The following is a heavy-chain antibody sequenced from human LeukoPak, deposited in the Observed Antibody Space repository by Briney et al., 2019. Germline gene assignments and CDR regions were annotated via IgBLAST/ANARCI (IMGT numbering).Heavy chain of an antibody. V-gene: IGHV3-53*01. D-gene: IGHD3-9*01. J-gene: IGHJ4*02. CDR1: GFTVSSNY. CDR3: AGLERTGYFDY. Sequence: PGGSLRLSCAASGFTVSSNYMSWVRQAPGKGLQWVSVIYSGGSTDYADSVKGRFTISRDNSKNTMYLQMNSLRAEDTAVYYCAGLERTGYFDYWGQGTLVTVSS. CDR2: IYSGGST.